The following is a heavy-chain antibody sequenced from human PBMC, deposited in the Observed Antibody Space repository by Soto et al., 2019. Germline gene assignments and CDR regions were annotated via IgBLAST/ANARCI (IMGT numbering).Heavy chain of an antibody. CDR3: ARLHNHDSSGSSEGLDF. CDR1: GYTFSDYW. J-gene: IGHJ4*02. CDR2: IYPGDSDT. Sequence: GESLKISCKASGYTFSDYWIGWVRQISGKGLEWMGIIYPGDSDTRYSPSFHGQATISADKSISTAFLQWSSLKASDTAVYYCARLHNHDSSGSSEGLDFWGQGTKVTVSS. D-gene: IGHD3-22*01. V-gene: IGHV5-51*01.